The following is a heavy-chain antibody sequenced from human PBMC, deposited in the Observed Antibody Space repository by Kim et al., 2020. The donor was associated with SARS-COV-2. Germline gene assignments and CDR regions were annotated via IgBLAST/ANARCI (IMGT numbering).Heavy chain of an antibody. CDR1: GGTFSSYA. Sequence: SVKVSCKASGGTFSSYAISWVRQAPGQGLEWMGGIIPIFGTANYAQKFQGRVTITADVSTSTAYMELSSLRSEDTAVYYCARDKYCSSTSCYYDYYYYGMDVWGQGTTVTVSS. CDR2: IIPIFGTA. J-gene: IGHJ6*02. V-gene: IGHV1-69*13. D-gene: IGHD2-2*01. CDR3: ARDKYCSSTSCYYDYYYYGMDV.